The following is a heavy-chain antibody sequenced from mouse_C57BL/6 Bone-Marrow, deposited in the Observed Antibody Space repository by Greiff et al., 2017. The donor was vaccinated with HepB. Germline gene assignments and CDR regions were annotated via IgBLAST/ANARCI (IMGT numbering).Heavy chain of an antibody. CDR2: IWSGGST. Sequence: VQLVESGPGLVQPSQSLSITCTVSGFSLTSYGVHWVRQSPGKGLEWLGVIWSGGSTDYNAAFISRLSISKDNSKSQVFFKMNSLQADDTAIYYCARNLGYYGSRYFDVWGTGTTVTVSS. D-gene: IGHD1-1*01. V-gene: IGHV2-2*01. CDR3: ARNLGYYGSRYFDV. J-gene: IGHJ1*03. CDR1: GFSLTSYG.